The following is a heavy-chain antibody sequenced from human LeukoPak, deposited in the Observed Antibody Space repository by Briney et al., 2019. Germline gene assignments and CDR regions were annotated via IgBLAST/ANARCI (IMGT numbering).Heavy chain of an antibody. D-gene: IGHD4-17*01. Sequence: PSETLSLTCTVSGRSISSYYWSWIRQPPGKGLEWIGYIYYSGSTNYNPSLKSRVTMSIDTSKNQFSLKLSSVTAADTAVYYCAREYGDFDFWGQGTLVTVSS. CDR3: AREYGDFDF. J-gene: IGHJ4*02. CDR2: IYYSGST. V-gene: IGHV4-59*12. CDR1: GRSISSYY.